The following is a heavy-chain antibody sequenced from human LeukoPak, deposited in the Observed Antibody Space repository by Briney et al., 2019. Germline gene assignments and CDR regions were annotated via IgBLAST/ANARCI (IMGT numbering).Heavy chain of an antibody. CDR3: ARETGDSSGWHEEY. D-gene: IGHD6-19*01. CDR2: INTNSGNT. Sequence: EASVKLSCKASGYTFTSYGFSWVRHAPGQGLEWMEWINTNSGNTYYAQTLQGRVTMTTDTSATTTNMELRSMGFDATAAYYCARETGDSSGWHEEYWGQGTLVTVSS. V-gene: IGHV1-18*01. J-gene: IGHJ4*02. CDR1: GYTFTSYG.